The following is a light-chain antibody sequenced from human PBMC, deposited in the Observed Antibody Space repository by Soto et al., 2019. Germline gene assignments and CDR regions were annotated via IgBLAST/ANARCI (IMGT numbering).Light chain of an antibody. CDR3: QQRDKWPRT. Sequence: DIVLTQSPATLSLSPGERATLSCRASQSVGSYLAWFHHKPGQAPRLLIYGASNRATDIPGRFSGRGSGTDFTLTISSLESGDSAVYYCQQRDKWPRTFGQGTKLEIK. J-gene: IGKJ2*01. V-gene: IGKV3-11*01. CDR1: QSVGSY. CDR2: GAS.